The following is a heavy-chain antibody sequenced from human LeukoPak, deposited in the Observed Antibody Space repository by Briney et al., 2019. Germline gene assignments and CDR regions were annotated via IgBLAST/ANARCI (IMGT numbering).Heavy chain of an antibody. J-gene: IGHJ4*02. Sequence: PAETLSLTCTVSDASVSGYYWSWIRLPAGKGLEWIGRLYNNGSTNCNPSLKSRVTISVDTSKNQLSLRLKSVTAADTAVCYCTRDIGSGDYVFFDSWGQGTRVIVSS. CDR1: DASVSGYY. D-gene: IGHD4-17*01. V-gene: IGHV4-4*07. CDR3: TRDIGSGDYVFFDS. CDR2: LYNNGST.